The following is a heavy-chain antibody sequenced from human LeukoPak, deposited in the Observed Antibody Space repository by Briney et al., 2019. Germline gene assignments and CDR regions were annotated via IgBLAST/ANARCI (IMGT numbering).Heavy chain of an antibody. J-gene: IGHJ4*02. Sequence: ASVKVSCKASGYTFTSNALGWVRQAPGQGLEWMGWINTNTGNPTYAQGFTGRFVFSLDTSVSTAYLQISSLKAEDTAVYYCARDDYVWGIDYWGQGTLVTVSS. CDR2: INTNTGNP. D-gene: IGHD3-16*01. CDR1: GYTFTSNA. V-gene: IGHV7-4-1*02. CDR3: ARDDYVWGIDY.